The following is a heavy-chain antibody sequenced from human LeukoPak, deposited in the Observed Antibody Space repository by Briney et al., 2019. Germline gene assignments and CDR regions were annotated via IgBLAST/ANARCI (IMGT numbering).Heavy chain of an antibody. V-gene: IGHV3-13*01. CDR2: IGTAGDT. CDR3: ARDRVVYGGNKMGDCYYYGMDV. J-gene: IGHJ6*02. Sequence: GGSLRLSCAASGFTFSSYDMHWVRQATGKGLEWVSAIGTAGDTYYPGSVKGRFTISRENAKYSLYLQMNSLRAGDTAVYYCARDRVVYGGNKMGDCYYYGMDVWGQGTTVTVSS. D-gene: IGHD4-23*01. CDR1: GFTFSSYD.